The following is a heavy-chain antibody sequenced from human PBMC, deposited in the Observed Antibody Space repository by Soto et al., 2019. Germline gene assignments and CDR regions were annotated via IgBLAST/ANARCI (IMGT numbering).Heavy chain of an antibody. D-gene: IGHD7-27*01. Sequence: GGSLRLSCAASGFTFSSYAMSWVRQAPGKGLEWVSAISGSGGSTYYADSVKGRFTISRDNSKNTLYLQMNSLRAEDTAVYYCAKDFKTGDRIEYYFDYWGQGTLVTVSS. CDR3: AKDFKTGDRIEYYFDY. CDR1: GFTFSSYA. CDR2: ISGSGGST. V-gene: IGHV3-23*01. J-gene: IGHJ4*02.